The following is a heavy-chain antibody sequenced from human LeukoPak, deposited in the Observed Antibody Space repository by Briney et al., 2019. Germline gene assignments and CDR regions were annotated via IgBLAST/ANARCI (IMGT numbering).Heavy chain of an antibody. J-gene: IGHJ4*02. CDR2: ISYDGSNK. D-gene: IGHD2-8*01. CDR3: ASAGCTNGVCSHFDY. V-gene: IGHV3-30-3*01. CDR1: GFTFSSYA. Sequence: PGGSLRLSCAASGFTFSSYAMHWVRQAPGKGLEWVAVISYDGSNKYYADSVKGRFTISRDNSKNTLYLQMNSLRAEDTAVYYCASAGCTNGVCSHFDYWGQGTLVTVSS.